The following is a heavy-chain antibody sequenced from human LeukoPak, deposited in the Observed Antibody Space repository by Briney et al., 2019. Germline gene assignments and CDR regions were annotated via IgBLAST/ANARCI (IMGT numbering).Heavy chain of an antibody. D-gene: IGHD6-19*01. V-gene: IGHV3-30-3*01. Sequence: GGSLRLSCAASGFTFSSYAMHWVRQAPGKGLEWVAVISYDGSNKYYADSVKGRFTISTDNSKNTLYMQMNSLRAEDTAVYYCARDPEPPNSSGYFDSWGQGTLVTVSS. J-gene: IGHJ4*02. CDR1: GFTFSSYA. CDR3: ARDPEPPNSSGYFDS. CDR2: ISYDGSNK.